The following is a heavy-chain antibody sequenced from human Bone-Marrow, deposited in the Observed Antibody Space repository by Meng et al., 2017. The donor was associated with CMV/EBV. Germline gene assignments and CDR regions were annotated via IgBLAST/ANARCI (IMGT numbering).Heavy chain of an antibody. CDR2: IYSGGST. Sequence: GESLKISCAASGFTFSSYWMSWVRQAPGKGLEWVSVIYSGGSTYYADSVKGRFTISRDNAKNSLYLQMNSLRAEDTAVYYCVSRDSYYPDWGQGTLVTVSS. CDR3: VSRDSYYPD. CDR1: GFTFSSYW. D-gene: IGHD1-26*01. J-gene: IGHJ4*02. V-gene: IGHV3-66*01.